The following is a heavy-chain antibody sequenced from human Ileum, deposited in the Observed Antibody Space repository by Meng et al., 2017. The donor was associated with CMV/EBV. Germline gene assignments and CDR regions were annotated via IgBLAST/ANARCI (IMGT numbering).Heavy chain of an antibody. J-gene: IGHJ4*02. Sequence: GYSRGYYWRWSREPRGKGLEWIGESNDSGRNNYSPSLKSRVTISVDTSKNQFSLKLSSVTAADTAVYYCARGRIGYCSSTSCYKFDYWGQGTLVTVSS. CDR1: GYSRGYY. CDR2: SNDSGRN. CDR3: ARGRIGYCSSTSCYKFDY. V-gene: IGHV4-34*01. D-gene: IGHD2-2*02.